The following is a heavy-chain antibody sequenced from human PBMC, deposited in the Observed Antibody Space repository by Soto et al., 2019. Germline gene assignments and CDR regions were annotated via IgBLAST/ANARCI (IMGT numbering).Heavy chain of an antibody. Sequence: QVQLVQSGAEVKKPGSSVKVSCKASGGTFSSYAVSWVRQAPGQGLEWMGGIIPIFGTANYAQKFQGRVTITADKATSTVYMELSSLRSEDTAVYYCARGPPYDLWSGTSRDYYGMDVWGQGTTVTVSS. J-gene: IGHJ6*02. CDR1: GGTFSSYA. CDR2: IIPIFGTA. D-gene: IGHD3-3*01. V-gene: IGHV1-69*06. CDR3: ARGPPYDLWSGTSRDYYGMDV.